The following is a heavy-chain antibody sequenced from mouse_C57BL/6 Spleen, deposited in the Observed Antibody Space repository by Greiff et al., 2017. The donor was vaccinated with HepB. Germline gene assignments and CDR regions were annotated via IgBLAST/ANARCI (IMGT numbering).Heavy chain of an antibody. CDR2: INSDGGST. V-gene: IGHV5-2*03. CDR3: ARRADGGWFAY. Sequence: DVKLQESGGGLVQPGESLKLSCESNEYEFPSHDMSWVRKTPEKRLELVAAINSDGGSTYYPDTMERRFIISRDNTKKTLYLQMSSLRSEDTALYYCARRADGGWFAYWGQGTLVTVSA. J-gene: IGHJ3*01. CDR1: EYEFPSHD.